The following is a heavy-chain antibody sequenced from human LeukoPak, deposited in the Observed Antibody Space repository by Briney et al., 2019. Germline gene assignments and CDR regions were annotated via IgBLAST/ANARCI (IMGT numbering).Heavy chain of an antibody. V-gene: IGHV4-4*07. Sequence: PSETLSLTCTVSGGSINIYYWSWIRQPAGKGLEWIGRIYTSGSTNYNPSLKTRVTMSVDTSKNQFSLKLSSVTAADTAVYYCARGPLTMTRGFDPWGQGTLVTVFS. J-gene: IGHJ5*02. CDR3: ARGPLTMTRGFDP. CDR2: IYTSGST. D-gene: IGHD4-17*01. CDR1: GGSINIYY.